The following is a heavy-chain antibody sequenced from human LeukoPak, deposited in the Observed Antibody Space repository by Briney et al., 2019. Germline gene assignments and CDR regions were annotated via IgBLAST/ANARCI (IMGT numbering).Heavy chain of an antibody. V-gene: IGHV3-23*01. Sequence: ETLSLTCAVYGVSFSGYYWSWIRQAPGRGLEWVSAISGSGGSTYYADSVKGRFTISRDNSKNTLYLQMNSLRAEDTAVYYCAKDRRVDDILTGYFDYWGQGTLVTVSS. CDR3: AKDRRVDDILTGYFDY. J-gene: IGHJ4*02. D-gene: IGHD3-9*01. CDR2: ISGSGGST. CDR1: GVSFSGYY.